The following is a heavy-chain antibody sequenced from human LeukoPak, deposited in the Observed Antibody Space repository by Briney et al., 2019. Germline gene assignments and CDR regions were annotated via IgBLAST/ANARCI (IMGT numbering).Heavy chain of an antibody. Sequence: GGSLRLSCAASGFTFSSYWMSWVRQAPGKGLEWVANINQDGSEKYYVDSVKGRFTISRDNAKNSLYLQMNSLRAEDTAVYYCAKGWVAAAYYFDYWGQGTLVTVSS. V-gene: IGHV3-7*03. D-gene: IGHD6-13*01. CDR1: GFTFSSYW. CDR3: AKGWVAAAYYFDY. CDR2: INQDGSEK. J-gene: IGHJ4*02.